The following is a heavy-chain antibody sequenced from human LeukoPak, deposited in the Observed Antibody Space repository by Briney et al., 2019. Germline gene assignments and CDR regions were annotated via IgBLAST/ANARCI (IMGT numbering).Heavy chain of an antibody. V-gene: IGHV3-30*02. Sequence: PGGSLRLSCAASGFTFSSYGMHWVRQAPGKGLEWVAFIRYDGSNKYYADSVKGRFTISRDNSKNTLYLQMNSLRAEGTAVCYCAKGLVVVAATPLQFDYWGQGTLVTVSS. CDR1: GFTFSSYG. CDR3: AKGLVVVAATPLQFDY. J-gene: IGHJ4*02. CDR2: IRYDGSNK. D-gene: IGHD2-15*01.